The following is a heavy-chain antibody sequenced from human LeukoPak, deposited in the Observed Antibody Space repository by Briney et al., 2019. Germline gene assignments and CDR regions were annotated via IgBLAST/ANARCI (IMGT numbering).Heavy chain of an antibody. CDR1: GGSFSGYY. V-gene: IGHV4-34*01. Sequence: SETLSLTCAVYGGSFSGYYWSWIRQPPGKGLEWIGEINHSGSTNYNPSLKGRVTISVDTSKNQFSLKLSSVTAADTAVYYCARGRIMIVVVITLHWFDPWGQGTLVTVSS. CDR2: INHSGST. J-gene: IGHJ5*02. D-gene: IGHD3-22*01. CDR3: ARGRIMIVVVITLHWFDP.